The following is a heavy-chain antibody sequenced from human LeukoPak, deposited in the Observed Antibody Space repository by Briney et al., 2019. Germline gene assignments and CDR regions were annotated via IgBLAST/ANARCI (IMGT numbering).Heavy chain of an antibody. D-gene: IGHD1-1*01. V-gene: IGHV3-7*01. J-gene: IGHJ4*02. Sequence: GGSLRLSCAASRFTFSRYWMSWVRQAPGKGLEWVANIKHDGSEKYYVDSVKGRFTISRDNAKNSLYLQMNSLRAEDTAVYYCARENWNYVDYWGQGTLVTVSS. CDR2: IKHDGSEK. CDR3: ARENWNYVDY. CDR1: RFTFSRYW.